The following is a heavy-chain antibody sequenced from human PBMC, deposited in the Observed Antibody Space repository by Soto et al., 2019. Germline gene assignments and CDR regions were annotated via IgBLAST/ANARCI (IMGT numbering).Heavy chain of an antibody. CDR2: IYYSGST. D-gene: IGHD3-16*01. CDR1: GGSISSSSYY. V-gene: IGHV4-39*01. J-gene: IGHJ4*02. Sequence: SETLSLTWTVCGGSISSSSYYWGWIRQPPGKGLEWIGSIYYSGSTYYNPSLKSRVTISVDTSKNQFSLKLSSVTAADTAVYYCARLGLGSNLSDHCGQG. CDR3: ARLGLGSNLSDH.